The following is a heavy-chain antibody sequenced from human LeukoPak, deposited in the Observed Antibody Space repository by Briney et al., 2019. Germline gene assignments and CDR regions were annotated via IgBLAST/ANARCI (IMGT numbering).Heavy chain of an antibody. CDR1: GFTFRTYW. CDR2: TNNDGSST. J-gene: IGHJ4*02. CDR3: ARDLFYDSSGYYASDS. D-gene: IGHD3-22*01. V-gene: IGHV3-74*01. Sequence: PGGSLRLSCAASGFTFRTYWMHWVRQAPGEGLVWVSRTNNDGSSTVYADSVKGRFTISRDNAKNTLHLQMNSLRAEDTAVYYCARDLFYDSSGYYASDSWGQGTLVTVSS.